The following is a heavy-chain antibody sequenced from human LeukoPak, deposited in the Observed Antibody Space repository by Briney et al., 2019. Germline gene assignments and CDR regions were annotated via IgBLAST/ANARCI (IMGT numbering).Heavy chain of an antibody. J-gene: IGHJ4*02. CDR1: GFTFSNYW. D-gene: IGHD1-26*01. Sequence: GGSLRLSCAASGFTFSNYWMSWVRQAPGKGLEWVAHIKPDGSEKYHVDSVKGRFTISRDNAKNSLYLQMNSLRAEDSAVYYCAREIPGGAVTLDYWGQGTLVTVSS. CDR3: AREIPGGAVTLDY. V-gene: IGHV3-7*01. CDR2: IKPDGSEK.